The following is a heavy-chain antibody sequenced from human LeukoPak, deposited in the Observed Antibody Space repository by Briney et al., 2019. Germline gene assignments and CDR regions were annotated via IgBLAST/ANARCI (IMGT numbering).Heavy chain of an antibody. CDR3: AKDKDYFDY. V-gene: IGHV3-30*18. Sequence: GGSLRLSCAASGFTFSSYGMHWVRQAPGKGLEWVAVISYDGSNKYYADSAKGRFTISRDNSKNTLYLQMNSLRAEDTAVYYCAKDKDYFDYWGQGTLVTVSS. CDR1: GFTFSSYG. CDR2: ISYDGSNK. J-gene: IGHJ4*02.